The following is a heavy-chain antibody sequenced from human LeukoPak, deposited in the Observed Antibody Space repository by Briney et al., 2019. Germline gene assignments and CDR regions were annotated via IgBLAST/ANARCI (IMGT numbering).Heavy chain of an antibody. CDR2: INHSGST. D-gene: IGHD3-3*01. Sequence: SETLSLTCAVYGGSFSGYYWSWIRQPPGKGLEWIGEINHSGSTNYNPSLRSRVTISVDTSKNQFSLKLSSVTAADTAVYYCARVPRDYDFWSGYYYYYGMDVWGQGTTVTVSS. CDR3: ARVPRDYDFWSGYYYYYGMDV. J-gene: IGHJ6*02. V-gene: IGHV4-34*01. CDR1: GGSFSGYY.